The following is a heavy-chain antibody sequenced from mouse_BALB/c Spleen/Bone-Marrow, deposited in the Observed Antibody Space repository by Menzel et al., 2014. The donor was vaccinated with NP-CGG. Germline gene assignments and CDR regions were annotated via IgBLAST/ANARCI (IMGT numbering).Heavy chain of an antibody. Sequence: QVQLKQSGAELVRPGTSVKVSCKASGYAFTNYLIEWVKQRPEQGLEWIGVINPGSGGTNYNEKFKGKATLTADKSSSTAYMQLSSLTSDDSAVYFCAREVRRNYAMDYWGQGTSVTVSS. V-gene: IGHV1-54*03. J-gene: IGHJ4*01. CDR1: GYAFTNYL. CDR2: INPGSGGT. CDR3: AREVRRNYAMDY. D-gene: IGHD2-14*01.